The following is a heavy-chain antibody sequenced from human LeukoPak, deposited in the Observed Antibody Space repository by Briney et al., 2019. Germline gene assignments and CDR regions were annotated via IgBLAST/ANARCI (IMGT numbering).Heavy chain of an antibody. Sequence: SETLSLTCTVSGYSISSGYYWGWIRQPPGKGLDWIGSIWHGGTTYYNPSLKSRVTISVDTSNNQFSLKLSSVTAADTAVYYCARIVTIFGVVLDYWGQGTLVTVSS. CDR1: GYSISSGYY. CDR3: ARIVTIFGVVLDY. J-gene: IGHJ4*02. CDR2: IWHGGTT. D-gene: IGHD3-3*01. V-gene: IGHV4-38-2*02.